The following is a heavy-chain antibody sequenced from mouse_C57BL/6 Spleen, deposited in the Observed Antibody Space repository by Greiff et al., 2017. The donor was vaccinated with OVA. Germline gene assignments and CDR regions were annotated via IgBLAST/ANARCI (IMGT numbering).Heavy chain of an antibody. CDR1: GFTFSSSA. V-gene: IGHV5-9-1*02. CDR3: TADGNYESDWYFDV. D-gene: IGHD2-1*01. CDR2: ISSGGDYI. Sequence: EVQLVESGEGLVKPGGSLKLSCAASGFTFSSSAMSWVRQTPEKRLEWVAYISSGGDYIYYADTVKGRFNISRDHASNTLYLQMSSLKSEDTAMYDCTADGNYESDWYFDVWGTGTTVTVSS. J-gene: IGHJ1*03.